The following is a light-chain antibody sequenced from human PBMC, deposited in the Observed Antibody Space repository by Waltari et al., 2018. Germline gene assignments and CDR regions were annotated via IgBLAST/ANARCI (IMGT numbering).Light chain of an antibody. V-gene: IGLV4-69*01. CDR2: VNNEGSP. Sequence: QVVLTQSPSASASLGASVNLTCTLSSGHNTYAIAWHQQQPERGPRYLMKVNNEGSPIKGGGIPVRFSGSSSGAERYLTISSLQSEDEADDYCQAWGTGLIGVFGGGTKLTVL. CDR3: QAWGTGLIGV. CDR1: SGHNTYA. J-gene: IGLJ3*02.